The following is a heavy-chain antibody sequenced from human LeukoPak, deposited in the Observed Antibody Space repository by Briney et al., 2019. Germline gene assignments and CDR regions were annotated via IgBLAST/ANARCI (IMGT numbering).Heavy chain of an antibody. J-gene: IGHJ6*02. D-gene: IGHD6-13*01. V-gene: IGHV3-30-3*01. CDR3: AKDDSIAAAGLDYYYGMDV. CDR2: ISYDGSNK. Sequence: PGGSLRLSCAASGFTFSSYAMHWVRQAPGKGLEWVAVISYDGSNKYYADSVKGRFTISRDNSKNTLYLQMNSLRAEDTAVYYCAKDDSIAAAGLDYYYGMDVWGQGTTVTVSS. CDR1: GFTFSSYA.